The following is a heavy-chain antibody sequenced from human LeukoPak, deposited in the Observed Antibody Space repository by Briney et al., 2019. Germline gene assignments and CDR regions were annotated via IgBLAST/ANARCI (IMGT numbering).Heavy chain of an antibody. CDR1: GSTFSSYW. CDR3: ARGRPHGNDY. J-gene: IGHJ4*02. V-gene: IGHV3-74*01. D-gene: IGHD4-23*01. Sequence: GGSLRLSCAASGSTFSSYWMNCVRHAPGKGLVWVSRIASDGSSTTYADSVKGRFSISRDNAKNTLYLQMNSLRVEDTAVYYCARGRPHGNDYWGQGTLVTVSS. CDR2: IASDGSST.